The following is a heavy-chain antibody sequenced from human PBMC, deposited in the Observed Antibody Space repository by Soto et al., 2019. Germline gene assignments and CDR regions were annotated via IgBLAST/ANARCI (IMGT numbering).Heavy chain of an antibody. J-gene: IGHJ6*02. D-gene: IGHD3-10*01. CDR3: ARDEGLGVNYYYYGMDV. V-gene: IGHV3-33*01. Sequence: QVQLVESGGGVVQPGRSLRLSCAASGFTFSSYGMHWVRQAPGKGLEWVAVIWYDGSNKYYADSVKGRFTISRDNSKNXXYLQMNSRRAEETAVYYCARDEGLGVNYYYYGMDVWGQGTTVTVSS. CDR2: IWYDGSNK. CDR1: GFTFSSYG.